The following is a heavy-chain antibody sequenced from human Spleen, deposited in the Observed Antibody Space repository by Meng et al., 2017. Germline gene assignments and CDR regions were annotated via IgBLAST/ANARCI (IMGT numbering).Heavy chain of an antibody. Sequence: QVQLQESGPGLVKPSQTLSLSCTVSGRSISSGGYYWSWIRQHPGKGLEWIGYIHYSGSTYYNPSLKSRVTISVDTSKNQFSLRLSSGTAADTAVYYCARASYGSGSPLGESWFDPWGQGTLVTVSS. V-gene: IGHV4-31*03. J-gene: IGHJ5*02. CDR3: ARASYGSGSPLGESWFDP. CDR1: GRSISSGGYY. D-gene: IGHD3-10*01. CDR2: IHYSGST.